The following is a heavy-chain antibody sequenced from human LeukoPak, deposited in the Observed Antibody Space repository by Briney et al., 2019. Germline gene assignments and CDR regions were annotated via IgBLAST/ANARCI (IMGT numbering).Heavy chain of an antibody. CDR2: IIPIFGTA. CDR1: GGTFSSYA. D-gene: IGHD4-17*01. CDR3: ARAGTVTTFDYFDY. Sequence: SVKVSCKASGGTFSSYAISWVRQAPGQGLEWMGGIIPIFGTANYAQKFQGRVTITTDESASTAYMELSSLRSEDTAVYYCARAGTVTTFDYFDYWGQGTLVTVSS. J-gene: IGHJ4*02. V-gene: IGHV1-69*05.